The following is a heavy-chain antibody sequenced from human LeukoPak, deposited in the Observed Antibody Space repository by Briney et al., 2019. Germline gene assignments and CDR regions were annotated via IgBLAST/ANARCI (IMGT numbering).Heavy chain of an antibody. CDR1: GGSISSYY. Sequence: SETLYLTCTVSGGSISSYYWSWIRQPPGKGLEWIGYIYYSGSTNYNPSLKSRVTISVDTSKNQFSLKLSSVTAADTAVYYCARGPNRVTMIVVEITLWGQGTLVTVSS. D-gene: IGHD3-22*01. J-gene: IGHJ4*02. CDR2: IYYSGST. V-gene: IGHV4-59*01. CDR3: ARGPNRVTMIVVEITL.